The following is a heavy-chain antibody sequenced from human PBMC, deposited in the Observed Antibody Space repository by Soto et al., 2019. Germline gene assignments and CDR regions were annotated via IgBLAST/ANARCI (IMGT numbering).Heavy chain of an antibody. CDR1: GGSISSGDYY. Sequence: PSETLSLTCTVSGGSISSGDYYWSWIRQPPGKGLEWIGYIYYSGSTYYNPSLKSRVTISVDTSKNQFSLKLSSETAADTAVYYCARAFRRVSYYDYWGQGTLVTVSS. J-gene: IGHJ4*02. CDR3: ARAFRRVSYYDY. CDR2: IYYSGST. D-gene: IGHD6-6*01. V-gene: IGHV4-30-4*01.